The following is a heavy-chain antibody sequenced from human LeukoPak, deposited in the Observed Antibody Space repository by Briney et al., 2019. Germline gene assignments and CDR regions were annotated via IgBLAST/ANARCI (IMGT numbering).Heavy chain of an antibody. Sequence: PGGSLRLSCVASGFIFRSYGIHWVRQAPGKGLEWVTFIHFDGSNEYYADFVKGRFTISRDNSKNTVYLQMNSLRADDTAVYYCAKDGIMHSNGPPEFDPWGQGTLVSVSS. CDR2: IHFDGSNE. D-gene: IGHD3-16*01. CDR1: GFIFRSYG. J-gene: IGHJ5*02. V-gene: IGHV3-30*02. CDR3: AKDGIMHSNGPPEFDP.